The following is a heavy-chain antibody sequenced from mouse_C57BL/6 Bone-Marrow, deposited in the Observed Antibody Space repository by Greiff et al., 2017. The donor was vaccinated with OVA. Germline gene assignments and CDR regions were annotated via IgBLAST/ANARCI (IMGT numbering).Heavy chain of an antibody. V-gene: IGHV5-12*01. CDR3: ARRGYDYEGYFDY. Sequence: DVKLVESGGGLVQPGGSLKLSCAASGFTFSDYYMYWVRQTPEKRLEWVAYISNGGGSTYYPDTVKGRFTISRDNAKNTLYLQMSRLKSEDTAMYYCARRGYDYEGYFDYWGQGTTLTVSS. D-gene: IGHD2-4*01. CDR1: GFTFSDYY. CDR2: ISNGGGST. J-gene: IGHJ2*01.